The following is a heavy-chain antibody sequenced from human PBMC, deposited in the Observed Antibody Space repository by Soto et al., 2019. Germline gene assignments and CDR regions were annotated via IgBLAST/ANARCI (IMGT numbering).Heavy chain of an antibody. J-gene: IGHJ3*02. V-gene: IGHV1-2*04. Sequence: ASVKVSCKASGYTFTGYYMHWVRQAPGQGLEWMGWINPNSGGTNYAQKFQGWVTMTRDTSISTAYMELSRLRSDDTAVYYCASIGVWGSTNDAFDIWGQGTMVTVSS. CDR2: INPNSGGT. CDR1: GYTFTGYY. D-gene: IGHD7-27*01. CDR3: ASIGVWGSTNDAFDI.